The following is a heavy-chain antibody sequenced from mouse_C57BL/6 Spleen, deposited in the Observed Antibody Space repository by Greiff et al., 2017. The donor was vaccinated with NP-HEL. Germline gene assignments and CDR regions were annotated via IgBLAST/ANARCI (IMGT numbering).Heavy chain of an antibody. D-gene: IGHD1-1*01. CDR2: INPNNGGT. Sequence: VHVKQSGPELVKPGASVKIPCKASGYTFTDYNMDWVKQSHGKSLEWIGDINPNNGGTIYNQKFKGKATLTVDKSSSTAYMELRSLTSEDTAVYYCARPIYYYGREGYFDYWGQGTTLTVSS. CDR1: GYTFTDYN. V-gene: IGHV1-18*01. CDR3: ARPIYYYGREGYFDY. J-gene: IGHJ2*01.